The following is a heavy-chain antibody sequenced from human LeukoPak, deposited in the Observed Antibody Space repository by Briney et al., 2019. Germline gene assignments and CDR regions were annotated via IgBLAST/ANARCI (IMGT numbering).Heavy chain of an antibody. CDR3: ASPTALRWLQPQNPYYYYYGMDV. CDR1: GGTFISYA. Sequence: ASVKVSCKASGGTFISYAISWVRQAPGQGLEWMGGIIPIFGTANYAQKFQGRVTITADESTSTAYMELSSLRSEDTAVYYCASPTALRWLQPQNPYYYYYGMDVWGQGTTVTVSS. D-gene: IGHD5-24*01. CDR2: IIPIFGTA. V-gene: IGHV1-69*13. J-gene: IGHJ6*02.